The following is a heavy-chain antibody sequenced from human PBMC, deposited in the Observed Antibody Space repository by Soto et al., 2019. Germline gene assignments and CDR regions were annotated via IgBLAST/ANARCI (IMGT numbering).Heavy chain of an antibody. CDR2: IYYSGDT. CDR3: ARXPTYYYDSSGYPDGMDV. Sequence: PSGTLSLTCTVSGGSISSYYWSWIRQPPGKGLEWIGYIYYSGDTNYNPSLKSRVIISLDTSKNQFSLKLSSVTAADTAVYYCARXPTYYYDSSGYPDGMDVWGQGTTVTVSS. CDR1: GGSISSYY. V-gene: IGHV4-59*01. J-gene: IGHJ6*02. D-gene: IGHD3-22*01.